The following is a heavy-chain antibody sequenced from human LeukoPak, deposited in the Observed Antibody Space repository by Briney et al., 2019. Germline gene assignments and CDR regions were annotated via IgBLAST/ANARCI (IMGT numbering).Heavy chain of an antibody. D-gene: IGHD3-22*01. CDR3: ARGGWNKFDY. V-gene: IGHV4-39*07. CDR1: GDSISTSNSY. CDR2: IYHSGST. Sequence: SETLSLTCTVSGDSISTSNSYWGWIRQPPGKGLEWIGSIYHSGSTYYNPSLKSRVTISVDTSKNQFSLKLSSVTAADTAVYYCARGGWNKFDYWGQGTLVTVSS. J-gene: IGHJ4*02.